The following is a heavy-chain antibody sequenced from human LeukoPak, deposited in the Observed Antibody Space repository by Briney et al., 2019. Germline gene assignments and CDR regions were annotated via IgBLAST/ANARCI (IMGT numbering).Heavy chain of an antibody. J-gene: IGHJ4*02. D-gene: IGHD6-13*01. CDR3: ARDIGQAAAGWTTDNDYFDY. Sequence: SQTLSLTCAISGDSVSSNSAAWNWIRQSPSRGLEWLGRTYYRSKWYNDYAVSVKSRITINPDTSKNQFSLQLNSVTPEDTAVYYCARDIGQAAAGWTTDNDYFDYWGQGTLVTVSS. CDR2: TYYRSKWYN. V-gene: IGHV6-1*01. CDR1: GDSVSSNSAA.